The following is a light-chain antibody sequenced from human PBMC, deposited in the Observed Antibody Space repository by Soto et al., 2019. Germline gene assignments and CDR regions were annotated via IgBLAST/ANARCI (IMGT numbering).Light chain of an antibody. CDR2: DVS. V-gene: IGLV2-14*01. CDR1: SSDVGGYNY. Sequence: QSVLTQPASVSGSPGQSITISCTGTSSDVGGYNYVSWYQQHPGKAPKLMIYDVSNRPSGVSKRFSGSKSGNTASLTISGLQAGDGADYYCSSYTSSSIYVVFGGGTKLTVL. CDR3: SSYTSSSIYVV. J-gene: IGLJ2*01.